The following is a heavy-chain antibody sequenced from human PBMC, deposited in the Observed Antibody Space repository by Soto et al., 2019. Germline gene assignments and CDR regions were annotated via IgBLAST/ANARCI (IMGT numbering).Heavy chain of an antibody. CDR1: GFTFSSYA. V-gene: IGHV3-23*01. D-gene: IGHD5-18*01. CDR2: ISGSGGST. J-gene: IGHJ4*02. CDR3: AKDATGQDTAMVFDY. Sequence: GGSLRLSCAASGFTFSSYAMSWVRQAPGKGLEWVSAISGSGGSTYYADSVKGRFTISRDNSENTLYLQMNSLRAEDTAVYYCAKDATGQDTAMVFDYWGQGTLVTVSS.